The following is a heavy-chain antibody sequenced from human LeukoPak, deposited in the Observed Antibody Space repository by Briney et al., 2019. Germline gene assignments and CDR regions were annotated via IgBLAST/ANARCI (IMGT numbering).Heavy chain of an antibody. J-gene: IGHJ4*02. CDR3: ASGGHLDY. CDR1: GESFSGFW. Sequence: ETLSLTCAVYGESFSGFWMSWVRQAPGKGLEWVANINENGGEKYYVDSVKGRFTISRDNAKNSMYLQMNSLRVEDTAVYYCASGGHLDYWGQGTLVTVSS. V-gene: IGHV3-7*01. CDR2: INENGGEK. D-gene: IGHD3-16*01.